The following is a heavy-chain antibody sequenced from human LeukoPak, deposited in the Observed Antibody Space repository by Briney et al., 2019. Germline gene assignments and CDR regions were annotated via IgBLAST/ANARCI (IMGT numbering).Heavy chain of an antibody. CDR1: GGTSTGYY. CDR2: IDDSGNT. CDR3: ARHIRRPLEFVDY. D-gene: IGHD4-17*01. V-gene: IGHV4-34*01. J-gene: IGHJ4*02. Sequence: SETLSLTCAIYGGTSTGYYWTWIRKPPGKGLEWMGEIDDSGNTNYSPSLELESRITISVDTSKNQFSLQVNSVTAADTAVYYCARHIRRPLEFVDYWGQGTLVTFSS.